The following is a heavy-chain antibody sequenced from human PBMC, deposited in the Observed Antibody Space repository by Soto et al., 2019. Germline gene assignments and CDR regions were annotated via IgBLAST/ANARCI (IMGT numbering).Heavy chain of an antibody. CDR1: GGSISSYY. V-gene: IGHV4-59*08. CDR2: IYYSGST. Sequence: SETLSLTCTVSGGSISSYYWSWIRQPPGKGLEWIGYIYYSGSTNYNPSLKSRVTISVDTSKNQFSLKLSSVTAADTAVYYCARLRDGYNYYFDYWGQGTLVTVSS. CDR3: ARLRDGYNYYFDY. J-gene: IGHJ4*02. D-gene: IGHD5-12*01.